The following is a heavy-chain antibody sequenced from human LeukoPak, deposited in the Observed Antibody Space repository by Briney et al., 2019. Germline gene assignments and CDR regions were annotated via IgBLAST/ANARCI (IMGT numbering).Heavy chain of an antibody. CDR3: ARIQPDYDFWSGYSRGYAFDI. V-gene: IGHV4-4*07. CDR2: IYTSGST. D-gene: IGHD3-3*01. Sequence: PSETLSLTCTVSGGSISSYYWSWIRQPAGKGLEWIGRIYTSGSTNYNPSLKSRVTMSVDTSKNQLSLKLSSVTAADTAVYYCARIQPDYDFWSGYSRGYAFDIWGQGTMVTVSS. J-gene: IGHJ3*02. CDR1: GGSISSYY.